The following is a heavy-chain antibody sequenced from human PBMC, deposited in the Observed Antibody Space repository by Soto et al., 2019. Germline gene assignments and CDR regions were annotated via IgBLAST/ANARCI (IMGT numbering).Heavy chain of an antibody. CDR1: GGSFSGYY. CDR3: ARARSSVPSRRGIGYYGMDV. Sequence: QVQLQQWGAGLLKPSETLSLTCVVNGGSFSGYYWSWVRLPPGKGLEWIGEINHSGITDSNPSLKSRVTISVAGSRNQSSLNLTSVTAADTAVYFCARARSSVPSRRGIGYYGMDVWGQGTTVTVSS. V-gene: IGHV4-34*01. CDR2: INHSGIT. J-gene: IGHJ6*02. D-gene: IGHD2-2*03.